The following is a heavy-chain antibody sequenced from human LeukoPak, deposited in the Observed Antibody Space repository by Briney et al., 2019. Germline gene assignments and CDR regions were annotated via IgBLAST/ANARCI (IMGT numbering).Heavy chain of an antibody. CDR2: IDLDGSVK. CDR3: ARTSSGYSDFDY. V-gene: IGHV3-7*03. D-gene: IGHD3-22*01. CDR1: GFTFRTYW. Sequence: PGGSLRLSCGASGFTFRTYWMDWVRQTPGKGLEWVANIDLDGSVKNYVDSVKGRFTISRDNSKNTLYLQMNSLRAEDTAVYYCARTSSGYSDFDYWGQGTLVTVSS. J-gene: IGHJ4*02.